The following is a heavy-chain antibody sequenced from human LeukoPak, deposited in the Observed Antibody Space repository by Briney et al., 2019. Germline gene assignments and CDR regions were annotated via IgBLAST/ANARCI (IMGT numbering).Heavy chain of an antibody. CDR1: GFTFSSYG. D-gene: IGHD6-13*01. J-gene: IGHJ4*02. CDR3: ARGQQLVNFDY. V-gene: IGHV3-33*01. Sequence: GGSLRLSCAASGFTFSSYGMHWVCQAPGKGLEWVAVIWYDGSNKYYADSVKGRFTISRDNSKNTLYLQMNSLRAEDTAVYYCARGQQLVNFDYWGQGTLVTVSS. CDR2: IWYDGSNK.